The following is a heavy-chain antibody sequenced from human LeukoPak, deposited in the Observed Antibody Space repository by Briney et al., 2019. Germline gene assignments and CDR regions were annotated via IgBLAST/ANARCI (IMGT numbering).Heavy chain of an antibody. J-gene: IGHJ4*02. Sequence: SETLSLTCTVSGGSISSSSYYWGWIRQPPGKGLEWIGSIYYSGSTYYNPSLKSRVTISVDTSKNQFSLKLSSVTAADTAVYYCARARYYYGFDYWGQGTLVTVSS. CDR3: ARARYYYGFDY. V-gene: IGHV4-39*07. D-gene: IGHD3-10*01. CDR2: IYYSGST. CDR1: GGSISSSSYY.